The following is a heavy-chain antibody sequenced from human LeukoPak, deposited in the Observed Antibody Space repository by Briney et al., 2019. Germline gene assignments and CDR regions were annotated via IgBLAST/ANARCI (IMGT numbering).Heavy chain of an antibody. CDR2: TWYDESQT. J-gene: IGHJ3*02. D-gene: IGHD3-10*01. CDR3: VVENLDDGGPGSGSPAFDI. Sequence: GGSLRLSCAASGLSFSRYGLHWVRQAPGKGLEWVAMTWYDESQTYYADSVKGRFTIPRDNSKNTMFLQMNSLTAEDTAVYYCVVENLDDGGPGSGSPAFDIWGQGTMVYVPS. CDR1: GLSFSRYG. V-gene: IGHV3-33*03.